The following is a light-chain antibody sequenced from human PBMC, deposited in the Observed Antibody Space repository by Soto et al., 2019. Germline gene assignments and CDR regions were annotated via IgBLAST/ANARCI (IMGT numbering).Light chain of an antibody. V-gene: IGLV3-21*02. CDR1: TIGSKS. CDR3: QVWDSSSDHYV. J-gene: IGLJ1*01. Sequence: SYELTQPPSVSVAPGQTARITCGGNTIGSKSVHWYQQQPGQAPVLVVYDDSDRPSGIPERFSGSHSGDAATLTISRVEAGDEADYYCQVWDSSSDHYVFGTGTKVTVL. CDR2: DDS.